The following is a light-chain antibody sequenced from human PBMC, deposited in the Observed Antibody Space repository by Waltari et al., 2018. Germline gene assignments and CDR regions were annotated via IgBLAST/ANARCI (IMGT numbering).Light chain of an antibody. CDR2: RNN. Sequence: QAGLTQPPSMSKDLRQTATLTCTGNSNNVGYQGAAWLQQHQGHPPKLLSYRNNDRPSGIAEKFSAPRSGNPASLTITGLQPEDEADYYCSAWDSSLSAWVFGGGTKLTVL. CDR3: SAWDSSLSAWV. V-gene: IGLV10-54*01. J-gene: IGLJ3*02. CDR1: SNNVGYQG.